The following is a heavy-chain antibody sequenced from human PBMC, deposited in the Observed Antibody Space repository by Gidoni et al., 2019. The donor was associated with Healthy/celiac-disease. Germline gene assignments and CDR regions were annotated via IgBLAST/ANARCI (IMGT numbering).Heavy chain of an antibody. V-gene: IGHV3-23*01. CDR1: GFPFSSYA. D-gene: IGHD3-10*01. CDR2: ISGSGGST. J-gene: IGHJ4*02. CDR3: AKDPAITMAAWEYFLGY. Sequence: EVQLLESGGGLVQHGGSLRLSCAASGFPFSSYAMSWVRQAPGKGLEWVSAISGSGGSTYYADSVKGRFTISRDNSKNTLYLQMNSLRAEDTAVYYCAKDPAITMAAWEYFLGYWGQGTLVTVSS.